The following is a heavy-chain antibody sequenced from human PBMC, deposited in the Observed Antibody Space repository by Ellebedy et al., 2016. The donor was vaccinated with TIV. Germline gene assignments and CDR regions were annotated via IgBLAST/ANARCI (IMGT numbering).Heavy chain of an antibody. CDR1: GFTFSSYG. Sequence: GGSLRLXCAASGFTFSSYGMHWVRQAPGKGLEWVAVISYDGSNKYYADSVKGRFTISRDNSKNTLYLQMNSLRAEDTAVYYCAKGDTWFDPWGQGTLVTVSS. V-gene: IGHV3-30*18. CDR3: AKGDTWFDP. CDR2: ISYDGSNK. D-gene: IGHD5-18*01. J-gene: IGHJ5*02.